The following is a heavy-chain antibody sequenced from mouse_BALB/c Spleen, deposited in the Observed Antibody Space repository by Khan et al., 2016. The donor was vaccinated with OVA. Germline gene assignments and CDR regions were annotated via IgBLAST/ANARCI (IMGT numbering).Heavy chain of an antibody. CDR1: GYTFTEYA. Sequence: QVQLQQSGTDLVRPGVSVKISCKGSGYTFTEYAMNWVKESHEKSLEWIGVISTKYGDARYKEKFKGRATMTIDKSSSTAYMELARLTSEDSAIYYCARDGSRSLFAYWGQGTLVTVSA. CDR2: ISTKYGDA. V-gene: IGHV1S137*01. D-gene: IGHD1-1*01. J-gene: IGHJ3*01. CDR3: ARDGSRSLFAY.